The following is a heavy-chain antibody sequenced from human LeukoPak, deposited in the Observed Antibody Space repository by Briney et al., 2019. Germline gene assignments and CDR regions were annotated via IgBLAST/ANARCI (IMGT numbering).Heavy chain of an antibody. CDR3: ARATPYDWHFGL. D-gene: IGHD4-17*01. CDR1: GFSFSSYA. V-gene: IGHV3-33*02. J-gene: IGHJ2*01. CDR2: IWFDGSKT. Sequence: GGSLRLSCVASGFSFSSYAMHWVRQTPGKGLEWVAAIWFDGSKTYYEDSVKGRVTISRDTSANTLFLQMNSLAAEDTAVYYCARATPYDWHFGLWGRGTLVIVSS.